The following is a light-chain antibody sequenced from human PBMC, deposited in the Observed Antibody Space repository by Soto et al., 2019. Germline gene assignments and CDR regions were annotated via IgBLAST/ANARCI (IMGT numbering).Light chain of an antibody. J-gene: IGKJ3*01. V-gene: IGKV1-13*02. CDR3: LQFTSYPRT. CDR2: DAS. CDR1: QGISSA. Sequence: AIQLTQSPSSLSASVGDRVTITCRASQGISSALAWYQQKPGKAPKLLIYDASSLESGVPSRFSGSGSRTDFTLTISSMQPEDFATYYCLQFTSYPRTFGAGTKVDIK.